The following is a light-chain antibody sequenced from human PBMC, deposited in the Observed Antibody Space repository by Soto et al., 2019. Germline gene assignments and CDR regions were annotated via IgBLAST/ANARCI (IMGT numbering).Light chain of an antibody. CDR2: DAS. CDR1: QDISNY. J-gene: IGKJ4*01. CDR3: QQYDNPPLT. V-gene: IGKV1-33*01. Sequence: DIQMTQSPSTLSASAGERVTISCQASQDISNYLNWYQQKPGKAPRLLIYDASTLETGVPSRFSGSGSGTDFTFTISRLQAEDIETYYCQQYDNPPLTFGGGTKVEIK.